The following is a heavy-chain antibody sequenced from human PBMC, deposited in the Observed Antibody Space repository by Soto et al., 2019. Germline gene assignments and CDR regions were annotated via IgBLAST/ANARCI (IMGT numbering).Heavy chain of an antibody. CDR2: IYHSGST. V-gene: IGHV4-30-2*01. D-gene: IGHD3-10*01. CDR3: ARDSGPMVRGARLYGMDV. Sequence: QLQLQESGSGLVKPSQTLSLTCAVSGGSISSGGYSWSWIRQPPGKGLEWIGYIYHSGSTYYNPALKSRGTIAVDRSKNQFSRKLSSVTAADTAVYYCARDSGPMVRGARLYGMDVWGQGTTVTVSS. CDR1: GGSISSGGYS. J-gene: IGHJ6*02.